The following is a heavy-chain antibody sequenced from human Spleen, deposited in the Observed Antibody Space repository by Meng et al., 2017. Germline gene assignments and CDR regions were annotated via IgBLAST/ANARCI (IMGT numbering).Heavy chain of an antibody. Sequence: QLQLQESGPGLVKPSETLSLSCTVSGGSISSPSYYWGWIRQPPGKGLEWIGEINHSGSTNYNPSLESRATISVDTSQNNLSLKLSSVTAADSAVYYCARGPTTMAHDFDYWGQGTLVTVSS. CDR2: INHSGST. V-gene: IGHV4-39*02. J-gene: IGHJ4*02. CDR1: GGSISSPSYY. CDR3: ARGPTTMAHDFDY. D-gene: IGHD4-11*01.